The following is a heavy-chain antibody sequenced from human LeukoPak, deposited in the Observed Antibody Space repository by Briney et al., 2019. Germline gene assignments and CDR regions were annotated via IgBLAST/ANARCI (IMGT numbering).Heavy chain of an antibody. V-gene: IGHV1-2*02. CDR2: VNANNGDT. Sequence: ASVKVSCKASGNTFTGYYIQWARQAPGQGLEWMGWVNANNGDTRYAQKFQGGVTMTRDTSISTTYMELSGLRSDGTAVYYCARVPHSLNYYFDNSANDAFDIWGQGTMVTVSS. CDR3: ARVPHSLNYYFDNSANDAFDI. J-gene: IGHJ3*02. CDR1: GNTFTGYY. D-gene: IGHD3-22*01.